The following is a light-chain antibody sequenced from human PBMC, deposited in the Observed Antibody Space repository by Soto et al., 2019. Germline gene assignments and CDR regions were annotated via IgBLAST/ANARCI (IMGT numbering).Light chain of an antibody. V-gene: IGKV3D-15*01. CDR1: ERISNN. Sequence: EIVMTQSPVTLSVSPGESATLSCRASERISNNLAWYQQKPGQAPRPLIYSASTRATGIPARFIGSGSATEFTLTISSLQSEDFAVYYCQQYSNWLTWTFGQGTKVEIK. CDR3: QQYSNWLTWT. J-gene: IGKJ1*01. CDR2: SAS.